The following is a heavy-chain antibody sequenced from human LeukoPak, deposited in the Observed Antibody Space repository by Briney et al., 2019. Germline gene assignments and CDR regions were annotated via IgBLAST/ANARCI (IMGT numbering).Heavy chain of an antibody. J-gene: IGHJ5*02. CDR1: GFTFSSYA. Sequence: GGSLRLSCAASGFTFSSYAMSWVRQAPGKGLEWVSAISDSGGSTYYADSVKGRFTISRDNPKNTLYLQMNSLRAEDTAVYYCAKDRGQDIVVPDWFDPWGQGTLVTVSS. V-gene: IGHV3-23*01. CDR2: ISDSGGST. CDR3: AKDRGQDIVVPDWFDP. D-gene: IGHD2-15*01.